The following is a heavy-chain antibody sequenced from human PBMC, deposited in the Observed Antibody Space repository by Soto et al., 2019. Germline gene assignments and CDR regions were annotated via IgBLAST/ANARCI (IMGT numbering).Heavy chain of an antibody. D-gene: IGHD5-12*01. V-gene: IGHV5-51*01. CDR1: GYNFATHW. Sequence: GESLRISCQGSGYNFATHWIGWVRHKAGKGLEWMGIIFPGDAETRYSPSFQGHITISADKSISIAYLRWSSLKASDTGMYYCATPGGFGMDVWGQGTTVTVSS. CDR2: IFPGDAET. CDR3: ATPGGFGMDV. J-gene: IGHJ6*02.